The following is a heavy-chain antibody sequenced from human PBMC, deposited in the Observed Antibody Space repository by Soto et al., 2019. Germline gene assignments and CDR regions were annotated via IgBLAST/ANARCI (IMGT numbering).Heavy chain of an antibody. Sequence: EVQLVESGGGSVQPGGSLRLHCAASGFTFSSHWMYWVRQAPGKGLFWVSRITSEGSSRRYADSVNGRFTVSRDNAKNTLYLQMNSLRGEGTAVYYCAREATYRSCRGMDVWGQGTLVTVSS. J-gene: IGHJ4*02. D-gene: IGHD3-10*01. CDR2: ITSEGSSR. V-gene: IGHV3-74*01. CDR1: GFTFSSHW. CDR3: AREATYRSCRGMDV.